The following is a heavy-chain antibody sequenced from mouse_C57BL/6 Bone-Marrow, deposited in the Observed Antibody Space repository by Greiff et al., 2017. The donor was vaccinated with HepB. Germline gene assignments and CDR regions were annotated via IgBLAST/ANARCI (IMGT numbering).Heavy chain of an antibody. D-gene: IGHD1-1*01. J-gene: IGHJ2*01. CDR2: ISSGSSTI. CDR1: GFTFSDYG. Sequence: EVKLMESGGGLVKPGGSLKLSCAASGFTFSDYGMHWVRQAPEKGLEWVAYISSGSSTIYYADTVKGRFTISRDNAKNTLFLQMTSLRSEDTAMYYCAKLLGFAYWGQGTTLTVSS. CDR3: AKLLGFAY. V-gene: IGHV5-17*01.